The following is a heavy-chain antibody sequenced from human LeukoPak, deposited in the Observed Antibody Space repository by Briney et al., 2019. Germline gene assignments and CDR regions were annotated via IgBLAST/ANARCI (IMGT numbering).Heavy chain of an antibody. Sequence: SETLSLTCTVSGGSISSYYWSWIRQPPGKGLEWIGYIYYSGSTYYNPSLKSRVTISVDTSKNQFSLKLSSVTAADTAVYYCARVTGYFDYWGQGTLVTVSS. D-gene: IGHD3-10*01. CDR1: GGSISSYY. CDR3: ARVTGYFDY. V-gene: IGHV4-30-4*08. J-gene: IGHJ4*02. CDR2: IYYSGST.